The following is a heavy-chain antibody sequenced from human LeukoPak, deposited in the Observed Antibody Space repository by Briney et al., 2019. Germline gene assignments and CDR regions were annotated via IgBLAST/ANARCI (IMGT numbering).Heavy chain of an antibody. CDR2: INHSRSN. Sequence: PSETLSPACAVDGASFSAYFSSCIRHPPGKWRECIGEINHSRSNHYNTPLKSRVAISVHTSKDQFSLKLTSVTAADTAVYYCARGVSSGYEEWGQGTLVTVSS. CDR3: ARGVSSGYEE. D-gene: IGHD5-12*01. J-gene: IGHJ4*02. CDR1: GASFSAYF. V-gene: IGHV4-34*01.